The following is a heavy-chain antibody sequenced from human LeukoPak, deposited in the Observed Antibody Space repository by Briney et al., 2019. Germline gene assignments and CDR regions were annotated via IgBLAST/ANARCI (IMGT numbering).Heavy chain of an antibody. CDR3: AREGEDSSGWYGY. D-gene: IGHD6-19*01. J-gene: IGHJ4*02. Sequence: ASVKVSCKASGYTFTGYYMHWVRQAPGQGLEWMGWINPNSGGTNYAQKVQGRVTMTRDTSISTAYMELSRLRSDDTAVYYCAREGEDSSGWYGYWGQGTLVTVSS. V-gene: IGHV1-2*02. CDR1: GYTFTGYY. CDR2: INPNSGGT.